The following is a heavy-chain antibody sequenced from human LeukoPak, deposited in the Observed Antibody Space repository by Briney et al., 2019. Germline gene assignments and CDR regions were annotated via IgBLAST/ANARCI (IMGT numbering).Heavy chain of an antibody. D-gene: IGHD4-23*01. Sequence: PGGSLRLSCAASGFTFSNYWMSWVRQAPGKGLDWVAHINKDGSEIYYVDSVKSRFTISRDNAKISLSLQMNSLRVEDTAVYYCARDKVTYWGQGTLVTFSS. CDR2: INKDGSEI. CDR1: GFTFSNYW. CDR3: ARDKVTY. V-gene: IGHV3-7*01. J-gene: IGHJ4*02.